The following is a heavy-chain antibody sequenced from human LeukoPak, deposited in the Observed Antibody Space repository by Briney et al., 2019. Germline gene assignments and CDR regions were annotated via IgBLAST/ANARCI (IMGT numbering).Heavy chain of an antibody. J-gene: IGHJ4*02. D-gene: IGHD4-17*01. CDR2: IWYDGSNK. Sequence: GGSLRLSCAASGFSFSSYGMYWVRQAPGKGLEWVAFIWYDGSNKYYADSVNGRFTISRDSAKNSLYLQMNSLRAEDTAVYYCARGYDYGDFLDYWGQGTLVTVSS. CDR3: ARGYDYGDFLDY. CDR1: GFSFSSYG. V-gene: IGHV3-33*07.